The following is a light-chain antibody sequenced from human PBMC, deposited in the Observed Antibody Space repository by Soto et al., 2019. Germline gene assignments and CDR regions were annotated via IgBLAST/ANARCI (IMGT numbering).Light chain of an antibody. CDR1: QSINSRY. CDR2: GAS. V-gene: IGKV3-20*01. CDR3: QQFGSSPGFT. Sequence: EIVLTQSPGTLSLSPGERATLSCRASQSINSRYLAWYQQKPGQAPRLLIYGASSRATGIPDRFSGSGSGTDFHLTISRLEPEDFALYYCQQFGSSPGFTFGPGTIVDIK. J-gene: IGKJ3*01.